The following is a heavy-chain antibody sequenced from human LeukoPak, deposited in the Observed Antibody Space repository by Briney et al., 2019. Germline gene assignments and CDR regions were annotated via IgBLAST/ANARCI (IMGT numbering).Heavy chain of an antibody. J-gene: IGHJ4*02. D-gene: IGHD6-13*01. CDR2: IKQDGSEK. CDR3: ARDRGGYSSSWGPGTFDY. Sequence: ETLSLTCAVSGGSISSGGYSWSWVRQAPGKGLEWVANIKQDGSEKYYVDSVKGRFTISRDNAKNSLYLQMNSLRAEDTAVHYCARDRGGYSSSWGPGTFDYWGQGTLVTVSS. V-gene: IGHV3-7*01. CDR1: GGSISSGGYS.